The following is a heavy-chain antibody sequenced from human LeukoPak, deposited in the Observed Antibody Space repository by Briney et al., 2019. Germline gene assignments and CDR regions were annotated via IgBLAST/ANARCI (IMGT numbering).Heavy chain of an antibody. J-gene: IGHJ4*02. V-gene: IGHV3-21*01. Sequence: GGSLRLSCAASGFTSSSYTMNWVRQAPGKGLEWVSSISSSSTYINYADSVKGRFTISRDNAKNSLYLQMNSLRAEDTAVYYCAREETRISMLRGVTYFEYWGQGTLVTVSS. CDR3: AREETRISMLRGVTYFEY. CDR1: GFTSSSYT. D-gene: IGHD3-10*01. CDR2: ISSSSTYI.